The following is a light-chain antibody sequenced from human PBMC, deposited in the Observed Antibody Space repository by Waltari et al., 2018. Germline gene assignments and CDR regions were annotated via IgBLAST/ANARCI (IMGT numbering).Light chain of an antibody. Sequence: QSALTQPRSVSGSPGKSVTIYCTGTSSDVGGYNYVSWYQQHPGKAPKLMIYDGTKRPSGVPDRFSCTKSGNTASLTISGLQAEDEADYYCCSYAGSYTYVFGTGTKVTVL. CDR2: DGT. CDR3: CSYAGSYTYV. V-gene: IGLV2-11*01. CDR1: SSDVGGYNY. J-gene: IGLJ1*01.